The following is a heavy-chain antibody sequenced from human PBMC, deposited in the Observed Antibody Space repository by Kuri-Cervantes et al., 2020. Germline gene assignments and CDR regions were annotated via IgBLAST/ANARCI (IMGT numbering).Heavy chain of an antibody. V-gene: IGHV2-5*01. CDR2: IYWNDDK. CDR1: GFSLNTGGEA. D-gene: IGHD4-17*01. CDR3: ALYDYGDYQRDRTYHFDY. Sequence: SGPTLVKPTQTLSLTCTFSGFSLNTGGEAVGWIRQPPGKALEWLALIYWNDDKRYSPSLKSRLTITKDTSKNQVVLTMTNMDPVDTATYYCALYDYGDYQRDRTYHFDYWGQGTLVTVSS. J-gene: IGHJ4*02.